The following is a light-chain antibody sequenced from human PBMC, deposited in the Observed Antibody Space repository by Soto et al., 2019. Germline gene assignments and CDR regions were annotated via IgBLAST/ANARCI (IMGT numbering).Light chain of an antibody. CDR1: SSDIGAYDY. J-gene: IGLJ1*01. Sequence: QSALTQPASLSGSPGQSITISCTGTSSDIGAYDYVSWFQQHPGKAPKLMISEVNNRPSGVSNRFSGSKSGNTAYLTISGLQVVAEAESFCFSSTTTSTHVFGSGPKVPVL. CDR3: FSSTTTSTHV. CDR2: EVN. V-gene: IGLV2-14*01.